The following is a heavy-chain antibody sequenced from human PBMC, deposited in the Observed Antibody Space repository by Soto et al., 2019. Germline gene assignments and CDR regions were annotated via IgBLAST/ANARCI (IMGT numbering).Heavy chain of an antibody. D-gene: IGHD6-19*01. V-gene: IGHV3-7*01. CDR1: GFTFSSYW. CDR2: IKQDGSEK. Sequence: GGSLRLSCAASGFTFSSYWMSWVRQAPGKGLEWVANIKQDGSEKYYVDSVKGRFTISRDNAKNSLYLQMNSLRAEDTAVYYCAREDVGWLNDAFDIWGQGTMVTVS. J-gene: IGHJ3*02. CDR3: AREDVGWLNDAFDI.